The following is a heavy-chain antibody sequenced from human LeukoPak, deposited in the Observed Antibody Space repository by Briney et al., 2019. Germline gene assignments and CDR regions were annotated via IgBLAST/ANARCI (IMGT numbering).Heavy chain of an antibody. CDR1: GDSFTSYW. CDR2: IYSRDSDT. J-gene: IGHJ3*02. CDR3: ARFQYQDSSWAFVI. D-gene: IGHD6-13*01. Sequence: GESLKISSKASGDSFTSYWIGWVRQMPRKGLEWRGIIYSRDSDTRYTPSFESQVSISPDTSLSTAYLQWSSLKAPDTALYYCARFQYQDSSWAFVIWGEGTMVSVSS. V-gene: IGHV5-51*01.